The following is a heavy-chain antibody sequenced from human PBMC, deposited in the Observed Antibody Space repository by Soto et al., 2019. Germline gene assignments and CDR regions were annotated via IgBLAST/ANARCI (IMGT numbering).Heavy chain of an antibody. CDR2: ISYDGSNK. J-gene: IGHJ4*02. D-gene: IGHD3-16*01. Sequence: QVQLVESGGGVVQPGRSLRLSCAASGFTFSSYAMHWVRQAPGKGLEWVAVISYDGSNKYYADSVKGRFTISRDNSKNTLYLQMNSLRADDTAVFYCARGLQNEGVDYWGQGTLVTVSS. V-gene: IGHV3-30-3*01. CDR3: ARGLQNEGVDY. CDR1: GFTFSSYA.